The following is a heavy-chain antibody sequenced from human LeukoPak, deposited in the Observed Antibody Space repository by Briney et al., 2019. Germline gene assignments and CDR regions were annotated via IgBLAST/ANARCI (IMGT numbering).Heavy chain of an antibody. J-gene: IGHJ3*02. CDR1: GFTVSSNY. CDR3: ARGITSGHDAFDI. D-gene: IGHD3-10*01. Sequence: GGSLRLSCAASGFTVSSNYMSWVRQAPGKGLEWVSVIYSGGSTYYADSVKGTFTISRDNSKNTLYLQMNSLRAEDTAVYYCARGITSGHDAFDIWGQGTMVTVSS. CDR2: IYSGGST. V-gene: IGHV3-66*01.